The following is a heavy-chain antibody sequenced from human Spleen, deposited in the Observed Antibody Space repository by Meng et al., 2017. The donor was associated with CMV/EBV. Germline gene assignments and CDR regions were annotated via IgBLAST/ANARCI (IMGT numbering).Heavy chain of an antibody. CDR1: GFAISCYA. J-gene: IGHJ4*02. Sequence: GFAISCYAMSWVSQAPGKGLEWVSAISGSGGSSYYADSVKGRFTISRDNSKNKLYLQMNSLRAEDTAVYYCAKDTDIVVVPAARWDYWGQGTLVTVSS. CDR3: AKDTDIVVVPAARWDY. D-gene: IGHD2-2*01. CDR2: ISGSGGSS. V-gene: IGHV3-23*01.